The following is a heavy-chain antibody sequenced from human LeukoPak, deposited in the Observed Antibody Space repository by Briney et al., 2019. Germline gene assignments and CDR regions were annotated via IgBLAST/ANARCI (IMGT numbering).Heavy chain of an antibody. J-gene: IGHJ6*03. V-gene: IGHV3-74*01. CDR2: INSDGSST. CDR1: GFTFSSYW. D-gene: IGHD4-11*01. CDR3: ARDRMTTEYYYYYMDV. Sequence: GGSLRLSCAASGFTFSSYWMHWVRQAPGKGLVWVSRINSDGSSTSYADSVKGRFTISRDNAKNTLYLQMNSLRAEDTAVYYCARDRMTTEYYYYYMDVWGKGTTVTVSS.